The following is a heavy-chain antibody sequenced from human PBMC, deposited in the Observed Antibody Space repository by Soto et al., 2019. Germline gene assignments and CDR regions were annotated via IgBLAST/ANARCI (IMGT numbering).Heavy chain of an antibody. CDR1: GGSISSGGYY. V-gene: IGHV4-31*03. CDR2: IYYSGST. D-gene: IGHD6-13*01. CDR3: ARAGSRYDFPQRWDSSSWYLVY. Sequence: SETLSLTCTVSGGSISSGGYYWSWIRQHPGKGLEWIGYIYYSGSTYYNPSLKSRVTISVDTSKNQFSLKLSSVTAADTAVYYCARAGSRYDFPQRWDSSSWYLVYWGQGTLVTVSS. J-gene: IGHJ4*02.